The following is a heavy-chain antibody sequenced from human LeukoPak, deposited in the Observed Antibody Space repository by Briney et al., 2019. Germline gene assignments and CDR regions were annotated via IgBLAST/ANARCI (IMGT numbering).Heavy chain of an antibody. D-gene: IGHD3-3*01. CDR1: GFTFSSYS. CDR2: ISSSSSYI. V-gene: IGHV3-21*04. J-gene: IGHJ6*04. Sequence: GGSLRLSCAASGFTFSSYSMNWVRQAPGKGLEWVSSISSSSSYIYYADSVKGRFTISRDNSKNTLYLQMNSLRAEDTAVYYCAKVLRFLEWSSRMDVWGKGTTVTVSS. CDR3: AKVLRFLEWSSRMDV.